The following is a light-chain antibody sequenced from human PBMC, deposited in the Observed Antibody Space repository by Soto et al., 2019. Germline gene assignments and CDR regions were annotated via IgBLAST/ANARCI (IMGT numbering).Light chain of an antibody. CDR1: RSVDTDY. CDR3: QQYGSSTIFS. V-gene: IGKV3-20*01. Sequence: IVLTQSPGSLSLSPGERATLSCRASRSVDTDYLAWYQQKPGQAPRLLIHGASNRATGIPDRFSGSGSATEFTRTISRVEPEDFSVYYCQQYGSSTIFSFGPGTKV. CDR2: GAS. J-gene: IGKJ3*01.